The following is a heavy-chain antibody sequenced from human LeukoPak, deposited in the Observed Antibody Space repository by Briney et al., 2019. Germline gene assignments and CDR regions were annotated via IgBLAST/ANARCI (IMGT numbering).Heavy chain of an antibody. CDR3: ATGGLYDLLDY. Sequence: ASVKVSCKVSGYTLTELSMHWVRQAPGKGLEWMGGFEPADGEIIYAQKFHGRVTMTEDTSTDTAFMELRSLRSEDTAVYYCATGGLYDLLDYWGQGTLVTVSS. CDR2: FEPADGEI. D-gene: IGHD3-9*01. CDR1: GYTLTELS. V-gene: IGHV1-24*01. J-gene: IGHJ4*02.